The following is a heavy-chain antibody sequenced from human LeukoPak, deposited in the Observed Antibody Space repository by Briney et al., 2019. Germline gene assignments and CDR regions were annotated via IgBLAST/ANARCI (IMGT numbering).Heavy chain of an antibody. CDR2: VSLSGLT. Sequence: SETLSLTCGVSGGSITSTNWWSWVRQPPGQGLEWIGEVSLSGLTNYNPSLSSRVIMALDTSKNHLSLHLTTVTAADTAVYYCSRENGAFSPFGYWGQGYLVTVLS. CDR1: GGSITSTNW. J-gene: IGHJ4*02. V-gene: IGHV4-4*02. CDR3: SRENGAFSPFGY. D-gene: IGHD2-8*01.